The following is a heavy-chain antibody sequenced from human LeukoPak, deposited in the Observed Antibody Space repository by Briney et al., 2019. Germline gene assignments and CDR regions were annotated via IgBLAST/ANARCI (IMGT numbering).Heavy chain of an antibody. V-gene: IGHV3-23*01. D-gene: IGHD5-24*01. CDR2: VSVSGIST. CDR3: VKRGEMGTIAGFDY. CDR1: GFTFSSYA. J-gene: IGHJ4*02. Sequence: GGSLRLSCAASGFTFSSYAMSWVRQAPGKGLEWVSAVSVSGISTYYADSAKGRFTISRDNSKNMLYLQMSSLRAEDTAVYYCVKRGEMGTIAGFDYWGQGTLVTVSS.